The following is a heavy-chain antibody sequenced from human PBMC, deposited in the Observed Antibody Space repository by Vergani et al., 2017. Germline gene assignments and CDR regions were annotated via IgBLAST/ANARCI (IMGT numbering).Heavy chain of an antibody. D-gene: IGHD1-1*01. Sequence: QLVQSGPEVKKPGTSVKVSCKASGFTFTSSAVQWVRQATGQGLEWMGWMNPNSGNTGYAQKFQGRVTMTRNTSISTAYMELSSLRSEDTAVYYCARGGLVGYPASIDPWGQGTLVTVSS. CDR3: ARGGLVGYPASIDP. V-gene: IGHV1-8*02. CDR2: MNPNSGNT. J-gene: IGHJ5*02. CDR1: GFTFTSSA.